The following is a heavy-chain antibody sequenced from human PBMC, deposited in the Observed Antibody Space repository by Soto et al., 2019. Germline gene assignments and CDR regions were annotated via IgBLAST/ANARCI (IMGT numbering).Heavy chain of an antibody. J-gene: IGHJ5*02. CDR1: GYTFTSYG. D-gene: IGHD6-13*01. V-gene: IGHV1-18*01. CDR2: ISAYNGNT. Sequence: QVQLVQSGAEVKKPGASVKVSCKASGYTFTSYGISWVRQAPGQGLEWMGWISAYNGNTNYAQKLQGRVTMTTDTXTXTXXMELRSLRSDDTAVYYCARDPGAGYSSSWYGWFDPWGQGTLVTVSS. CDR3: ARDPGAGYSSSWYGWFDP.